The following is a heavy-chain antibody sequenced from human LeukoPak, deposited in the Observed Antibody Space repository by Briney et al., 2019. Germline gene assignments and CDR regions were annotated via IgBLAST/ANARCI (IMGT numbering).Heavy chain of an antibody. Sequence: PGGSLRLSCAASGFTFSSYVMTWVRQAPGKGLEWVSAISGSGGSTYYADSVKGRFTISRDNSKNTLYLQMNSLRAEDTAVYYCAKEGAYYDILTGLDYWGQGTLVTVSS. D-gene: IGHD3-9*01. J-gene: IGHJ4*02. CDR1: GFTFSSYV. CDR2: ISGSGGST. CDR3: AKEGAYYDILTGLDY. V-gene: IGHV3-23*01.